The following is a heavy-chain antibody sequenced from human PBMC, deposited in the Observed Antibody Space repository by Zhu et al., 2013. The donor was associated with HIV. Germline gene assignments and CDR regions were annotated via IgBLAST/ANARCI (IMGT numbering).Heavy chain of an antibody. CDR1: AYSFTGYY. V-gene: IGHV1-2*02. CDR2: INPDSGAT. Sequence: QVQLVQSGAEVKKPGASVTVSCKASAYSFTGYYIHWVRQAPGQGLEWMGWINPDSGATIYAQKFQGRVAMTRDTSISTAYMDLSSLRSDDTAVYYCARDLGVRGVIANWFDPWGQGTLVTVSS. CDR3: ARDLGVRGVIANWFDP. D-gene: IGHD3-10*01. J-gene: IGHJ5*02.